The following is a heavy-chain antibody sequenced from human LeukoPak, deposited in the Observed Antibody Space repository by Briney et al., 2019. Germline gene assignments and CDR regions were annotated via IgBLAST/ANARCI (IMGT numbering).Heavy chain of an antibody. CDR2: IFYSGST. CDR3: AGQHIRAGGPAPLWET. V-gene: IGHV4-39*01. CDR1: GGSISSSNYY. D-gene: IGHD2-21*01. Sequence: PSETLSLTCTVPGGSISSSNYYWGWIRQPPGKGLEWIGSIFYSGSTYYNPSLRSRVTISVDTSKNQFSLKLSSVTAADTAVYFFAGQHIRAGGPAPLWETWGQGPLVTVSS. J-gene: IGHJ5*02.